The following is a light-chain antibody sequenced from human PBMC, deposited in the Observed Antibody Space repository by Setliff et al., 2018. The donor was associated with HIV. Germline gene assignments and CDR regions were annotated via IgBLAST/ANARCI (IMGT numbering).Light chain of an antibody. CDR2: DVS. V-gene: IGLV2-11*01. CDR1: SNNIGSYNL. Sequence: QSVLAQPASVSGSPGQSITISCTGTSNNIGSYNLVSWYQQHPGKAPKFMIYDVSKRPSGVPDRFSGSKSGDTASLTISGLQSEDEADYYCCSYAGTYTYIFGTGTKVTVL. J-gene: IGLJ1*01. CDR3: CSYAGTYTYI.